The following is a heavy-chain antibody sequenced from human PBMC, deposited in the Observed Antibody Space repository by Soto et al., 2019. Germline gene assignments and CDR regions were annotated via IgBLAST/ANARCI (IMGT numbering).Heavy chain of an antibody. CDR1: GFTFSSYA. V-gene: IGHV3-23*01. Sequence: GGSLRLSCADSGFTFSSYAMSWVRQAPGKGLEWVSAISGSGGSTYYADSVKGRFTISRDNSKNTLYLQMNSLRAEDTAVYYCANIGSGRTTLYYYYYYGMDVWGQGTTVTVSS. J-gene: IGHJ6*02. D-gene: IGHD3-10*01. CDR2: ISGSGGST. CDR3: ANIGSGRTTLYYYYYYGMDV.